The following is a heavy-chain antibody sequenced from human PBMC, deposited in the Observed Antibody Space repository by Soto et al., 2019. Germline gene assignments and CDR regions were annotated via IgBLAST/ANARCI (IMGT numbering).Heavy chain of an antibody. J-gene: IGHJ6*02. CDR3: ARSQGSSTSLEIYYYFYYGMDV. V-gene: IGHV1-69*01. Sequence: QVQLVQSGAEVKKPGSSVKVSCKASGGTFSSYAISWVRQAPGQGLEWMGGIIPISDTTNDAQKFQGRVTNTADESTSTAYMELSSLRSEDTAVYYCARSQGSSTSLEIYYYFYYGMDVWGQGTTVTVSS. CDR2: IIPISDTT. D-gene: IGHD2-2*01. CDR1: GGTFSSYA.